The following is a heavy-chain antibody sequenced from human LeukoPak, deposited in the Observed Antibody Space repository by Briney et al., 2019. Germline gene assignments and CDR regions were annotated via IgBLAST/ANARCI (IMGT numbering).Heavy chain of an antibody. D-gene: IGHD7-27*01. CDR2: IYPGDSDT. CDR1: GYSFTSYW. V-gene: IGHV5-51*01. Sequence: GESLKISCKGSGYSFTSYWIGWVRQMPGKGLEWMGIIYPGDSDTRYSPSFQGQVTISADKSISTAYLQWSSLKASDTAMYYCARRVGYNKPLTGDVDYWGQGTLVTVSS. CDR3: ARRVGYNKPLTGDVDY. J-gene: IGHJ4*02.